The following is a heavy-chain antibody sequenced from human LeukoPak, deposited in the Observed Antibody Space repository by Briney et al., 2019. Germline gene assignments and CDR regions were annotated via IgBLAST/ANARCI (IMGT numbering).Heavy chain of an antibody. CDR2: IYDSGST. Sequence: KPSETLSLTCTVSGASINSYYWSWIRQPPGKGLEWIGCIYDSGSTGYNPSLKSRVTILVDTSKNQFSLKLTSVTAADTAMYYCARTSSSWLWGQGTLVTVSS. J-gene: IGHJ4*02. CDR1: GASINSYY. V-gene: IGHV4-59*01. CDR3: ARTSSSWL. D-gene: IGHD6-13*01.